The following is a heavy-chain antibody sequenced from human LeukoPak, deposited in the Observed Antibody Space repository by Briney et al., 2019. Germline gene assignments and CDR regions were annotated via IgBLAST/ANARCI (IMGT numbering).Heavy chain of an antibody. Sequence: ASVKVSCKASGYTFTSYDINWVRQATGQGLEWMGWMNPNSGNTGYAQKFQGRVTITRNTSISTAYMELSSLRSEDTAVYYCARVYHGYCSSTSCYTNGYWGQGTLVTVSS. J-gene: IGHJ4*02. D-gene: IGHD2-2*02. CDR2: MNPNSGNT. V-gene: IGHV1-8*03. CDR3: ARVYHGYCSSTSCYTNGY. CDR1: GYTFTSYD.